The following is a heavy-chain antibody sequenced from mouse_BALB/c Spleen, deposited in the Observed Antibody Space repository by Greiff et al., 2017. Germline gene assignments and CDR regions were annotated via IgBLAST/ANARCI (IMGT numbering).Heavy chain of an antibody. V-gene: IGHV3-2*02. CDR1: GYSITSDYA. J-gene: IGHJ2*01. CDR3: ARGLRRFDY. CDR2: ISYSGST. D-gene: IGHD2-4*01. Sequence: EVKLVESGPGLVKPSQSLSLTCTVTGYSITSDYAWNWIRQFPGNKLEWMGYISYSGSTSYNPSLKSRISITRDTSKNQFFLQLNSVTTEDTATYYCARGLRRFDYWGQGTTLTVSS.